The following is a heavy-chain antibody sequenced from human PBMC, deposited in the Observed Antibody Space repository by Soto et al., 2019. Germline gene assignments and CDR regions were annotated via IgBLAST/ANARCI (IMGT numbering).Heavy chain of an antibody. V-gene: IGHV3-74*01. CDR1: EYTFSRFG. J-gene: IGHJ1*01. CDR3: LKGPPPTGIYF. CDR2: INSDGSDT. Sequence: GGSVRLCCAASEYTFSRFGMHCVGQGPGKKPEWVSLINSDGSDTSHADSVKGRFIISRDNAKNTLYLQMSSLRVEETAFCFLLKGPPPTGIYF. D-gene: IGHD3-10*01.